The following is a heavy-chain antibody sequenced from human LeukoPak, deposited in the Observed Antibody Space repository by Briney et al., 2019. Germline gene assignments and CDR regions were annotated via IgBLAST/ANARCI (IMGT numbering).Heavy chain of an antibody. CDR3: ATLNSFGNDY. J-gene: IGHJ4*02. CDR2: IDTDGSTT. D-gene: IGHD5-18*01. CDR1: GFTFNSYS. V-gene: IGHV3-74*01. Sequence: GGSLRLSCAASGFTFNSYSMTWVRQAPGKGLEWVSRIDTDGSTTTYADSVKGRLTISRDNAKNTVYLQINSLGAEDTAVYYCATLNSFGNDYWGQGVLVTVSS.